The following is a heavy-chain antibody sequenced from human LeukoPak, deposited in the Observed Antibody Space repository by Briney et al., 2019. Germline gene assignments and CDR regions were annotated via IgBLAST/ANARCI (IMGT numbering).Heavy chain of an antibody. Sequence: GRSLRLSCAASRFTFSNYWMSWVRQAPGEGLEWVANINQDGSVKYYVDSIKGRFTISRDNAKNSVFLQMNSLRADDTAVYHCARIGYSSSSLDYWGQGTLVTVSS. D-gene: IGHD6-6*01. V-gene: IGHV3-7*01. CDR1: RFTFSNYW. CDR2: INQDGSVK. J-gene: IGHJ4*02. CDR3: ARIGYSSSSLDY.